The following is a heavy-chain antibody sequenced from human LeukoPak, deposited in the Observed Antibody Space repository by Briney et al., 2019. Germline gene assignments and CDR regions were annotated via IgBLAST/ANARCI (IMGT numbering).Heavy chain of an antibody. CDR1: GVTFSSYA. CDR2: ISYDGSNK. J-gene: IGHJ4*02. D-gene: IGHD5-12*01. CDR3: ANSGYDFDY. V-gene: IGHV3-30*04. Sequence: GGSLRLSCAASGVTFSSYAMHWVRQAPGKGLEWVAVISYDGSNKYYADSVKGRFTISRDNSKNTLYLQMNSLRAEDTAVYYCANSGYDFDYWGQGTLVTVSS.